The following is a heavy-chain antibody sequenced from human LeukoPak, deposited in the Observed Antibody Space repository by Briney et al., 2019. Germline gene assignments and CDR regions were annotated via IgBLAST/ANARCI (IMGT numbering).Heavy chain of an antibody. J-gene: IGHJ4*02. CDR2: INPKSGGT. V-gene: IGHV1-2*02. CDR3: ARGCVISCVKEGLRLGD. CDR1: VYTFIDYY. Sequence: ASVKVSCKASVYTFIDYYIHWVRQAPGQGLECMGWINPKSGGTNYVQKFQGRVTMTRDTSITTAYMELSSLRSDDTAVYYCARGCVISCVKEGLRLGDWGQGTLVTVSS. D-gene: IGHD5-12*01.